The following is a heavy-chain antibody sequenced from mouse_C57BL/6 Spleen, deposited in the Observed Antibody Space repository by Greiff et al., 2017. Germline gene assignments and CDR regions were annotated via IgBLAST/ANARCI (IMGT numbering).Heavy chain of an antibody. D-gene: IGHD2-14*01. CDR1: GYSFTSYW. CDR2: INPSNGGT. Sequence: VQLQQPGTELVKPGASVKLSCKASGYSFTSYWMHWVKQRPGQGLEWIGNINPSNGGTNYNEKFKSKATLTVDESSSTAYMQLSSLTSEDSAVYYCARGGVPRAMDYWGQGTSVTVSS. CDR3: ARGGVPRAMDY. J-gene: IGHJ4*01. V-gene: IGHV1-53*01.